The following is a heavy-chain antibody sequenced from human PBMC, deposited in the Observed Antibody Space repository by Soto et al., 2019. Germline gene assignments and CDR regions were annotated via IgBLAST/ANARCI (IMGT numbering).Heavy chain of an antibody. D-gene: IGHD2-15*01. CDR3: VRQPGGVATPGDDS. V-gene: IGHV1-8*02. CDR1: GYTFSAFD. CDR2: MNPRTGDT. J-gene: IGHJ4*02. Sequence: QVQLVQSGAEVKKPGASVKVSCQASGYTFSAFDIHWVRQATGQGFEWMGWMNPRTGDTAFAQKFQDRVSMTWDTSLTTAYMELSRLTSEDTAVYFCVRQPGGVATPGDDSWGQGTLVTVSS.